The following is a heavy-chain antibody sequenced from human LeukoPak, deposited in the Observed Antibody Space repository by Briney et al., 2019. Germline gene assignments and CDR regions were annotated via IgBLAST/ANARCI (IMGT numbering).Heavy chain of an antibody. CDR1: VFTFGTYG. D-gene: IGHD3-10*01. Sequence: GGSLRLSCAASVFTFGTYGLAWVSQAPGKGLEWVSAISASGVNTYYADSVKGRFSISRDNSKNTLYLQMNSLRAEDTALYYCAKEMGSSQPFDYWGQGTLVTVSS. CDR2: ISASGVNT. J-gene: IGHJ4*02. CDR3: AKEMGSSQPFDY. V-gene: IGHV3-23*01.